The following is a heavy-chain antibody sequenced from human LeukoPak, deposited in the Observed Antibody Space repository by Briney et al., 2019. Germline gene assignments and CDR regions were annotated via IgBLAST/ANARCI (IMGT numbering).Heavy chain of an antibody. CDR3: AKDGPLGYSSSWYAIEYGMDV. J-gene: IGHJ6*02. CDR2: TSYDGSNK. V-gene: IGHV3-30*01. CDR1: GFTFSSYA. Sequence: GGSLRLSCAASGFTFSSYAMHWVRQAPGKGLGWVALTSYDGSNKNYADSVKGRFTISRDNSKNTLYLQMNSLRAEDTAVYYCAKDGPLGYSSSWYAIEYGMDVWGQGTTVTVSS. D-gene: IGHD6-13*01.